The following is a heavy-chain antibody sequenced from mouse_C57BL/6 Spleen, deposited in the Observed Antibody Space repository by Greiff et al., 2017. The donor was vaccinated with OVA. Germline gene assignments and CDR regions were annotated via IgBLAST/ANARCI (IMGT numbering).Heavy chain of an antibody. CDR3: ARSRAYYSNYFAMDY. D-gene: IGHD2-5*01. CDR2: IYPSDSET. J-gene: IGHJ4*01. V-gene: IGHV1-61*01. CDR1: GYTFTSYW. Sequence: VQLQQPGAELVRPGSSVKLSCKASGYTFTSYWMDWVKQRPGQGLEWIGNIYPSDSETHYNQKFKDKATLTVDKSSSTAYMQLSSLTSEDSAVYYCARSRAYYSNYFAMDYWGQGTSVTVSS.